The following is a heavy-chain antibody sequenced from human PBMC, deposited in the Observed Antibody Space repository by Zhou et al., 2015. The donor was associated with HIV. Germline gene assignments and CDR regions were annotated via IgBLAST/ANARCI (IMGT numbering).Heavy chain of an antibody. V-gene: IGHV1-69*06. Sequence: QVQLVQSGAEVKKPGSSVKVSCKASGGTFSSYAISWVRQAPGQGLEWMGGIIPIFGTANYAQKFQGRVTITADKSTSTAYMELSSLRSEDTAVYYCARDVSGNYDSSGYQPLLDYWGQGTLVTVSS. D-gene: IGHD3-22*01. J-gene: IGHJ4*02. CDR2: IIPIFGTA. CDR3: ARDVSGNYDSSGYQPLLDY. CDR1: GGTFSSYA.